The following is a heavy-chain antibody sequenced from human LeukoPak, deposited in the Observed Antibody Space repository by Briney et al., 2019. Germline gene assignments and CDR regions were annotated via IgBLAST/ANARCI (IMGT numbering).Heavy chain of an antibody. V-gene: IGHV1-18*01. CDR1: GYTFTSYG. D-gene: IGHD3-10*01. J-gene: IGHJ4*02. Sequence: ASVKVSCKASGYTFTSYGISWVRQAPGQGLEWMGWISAYNGSTNYAQKLQGRVTMTTDTSTSTAYMELRSLRSDDTAVYYCAREAHYYGSGSYAPGTFDYWGQGTLVTVSS. CDR3: AREAHYYGSGSYAPGTFDY. CDR2: ISAYNGST.